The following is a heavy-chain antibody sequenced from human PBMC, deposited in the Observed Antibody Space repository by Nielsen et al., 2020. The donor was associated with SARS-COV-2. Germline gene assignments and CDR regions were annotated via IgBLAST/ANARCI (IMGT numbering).Heavy chain of an antibody. CDR3: ARVYYYGSGSYWGYYYYYMDV. Sequence: WVRQAPGHGLEWMGWISAYNGNTNYAQKLQGRVTMTTDTSTSTAYMELRSLRSDDTAVYYCARVYYYGSGSYWGYYYYYMDVWGKGTTVTVSS. J-gene: IGHJ6*03. V-gene: IGHV1-18*01. D-gene: IGHD3-10*01. CDR2: ISAYNGNT.